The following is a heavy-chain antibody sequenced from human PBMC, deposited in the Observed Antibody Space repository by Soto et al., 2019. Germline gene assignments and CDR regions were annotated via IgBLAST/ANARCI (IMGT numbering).Heavy chain of an antibody. J-gene: IGHJ4*02. CDR1: GFTFSSYA. D-gene: IGHD4-17*01. V-gene: IGHV3-23*01. Sequence: EVQLLESGGGLVQAGGSLRLSCAASGFTFSSYAMSWVRQAPGKGLAWVSAISCSGGSTYYADSVKGRFTISRDNSKNTLYLQMNSLRAEDTAVYYCAIHNYGVPQRYYFDYRGKGTLVTASS. CDR3: AIHNYGVPQRYYFDY. CDR2: ISCSGGST.